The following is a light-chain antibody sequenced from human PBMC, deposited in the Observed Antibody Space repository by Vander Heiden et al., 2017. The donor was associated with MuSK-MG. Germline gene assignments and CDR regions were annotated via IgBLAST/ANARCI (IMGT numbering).Light chain of an antibody. CDR1: NIGSKN. Sequence: SSELTQPLSVSVALGQTARITGGGNNIGSKNVHWYQQKPGQAPVLVIYRDINRPSGIPERFSGSNSGNTATLTISRAQAGDEADYYCQVWDSSTAVVFGGGTKLTVL. CDR2: RDI. CDR3: QVWDSSTAVV. J-gene: IGLJ2*01. V-gene: IGLV3-9*01.